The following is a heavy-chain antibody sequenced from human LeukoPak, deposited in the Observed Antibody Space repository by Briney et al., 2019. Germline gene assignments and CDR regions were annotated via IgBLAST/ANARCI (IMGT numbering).Heavy chain of an antibody. CDR1: GGSISSGEYF. V-gene: IGHV4-31*03. CDR2: VSYSGST. J-gene: IGHJ4*02. Sequence: PSETLSLTCTVSGGSISSGEYFWSWIRQHPGKGLEWIGYVSYSGSTSYNPSLKSRVAVSVDTSNNQFSLQLTSVTAADTAVYYCARGGSRITLYRGVIIDYSDYWGQGALVTVSS. CDR3: ARGGSRITLYRGVIIDYSDY. D-gene: IGHD3-10*01.